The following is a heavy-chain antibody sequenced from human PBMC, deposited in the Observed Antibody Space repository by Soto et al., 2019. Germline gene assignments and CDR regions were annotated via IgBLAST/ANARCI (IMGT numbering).Heavy chain of an antibody. V-gene: IGHV1-69*13. CDR3: ARSITMIVVVTTYYYGMDV. CDR1: GGTFSSYA. CDR2: IIPIFGTA. J-gene: IGHJ6*02. D-gene: IGHD3-22*01. Sequence: SVKVSCKASGGTFSSYAISWVRQAPGQGLGWMGGIIPIFGTANYAQKFQGRVTITADESTSTAYMELSSLRSEDTAVYYCARSITMIVVVTTYYYGMDVWGQGTTVTVSS.